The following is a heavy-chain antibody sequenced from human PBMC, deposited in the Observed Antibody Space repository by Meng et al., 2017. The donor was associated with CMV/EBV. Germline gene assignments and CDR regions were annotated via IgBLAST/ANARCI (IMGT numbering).Heavy chain of an antibody. D-gene: IGHD6-13*01. CDR3: ALAEYSSSLFDY. CDR2: INPSGGST. CDR1: GYTFTSYY. V-gene: IGHV1-46*01. J-gene: IGHJ4*02. Sequence: QVPRVQSGAEVQEPGDSVKVSCKASGYTFTSYYMHWGRQAPGQGLEWMGIINPSGGSTSYAQKFQGRVTMTRDTSTSTVYMELSSLRSEDTAVYYCALAEYSSSLFDYWGQGTLVTVSS.